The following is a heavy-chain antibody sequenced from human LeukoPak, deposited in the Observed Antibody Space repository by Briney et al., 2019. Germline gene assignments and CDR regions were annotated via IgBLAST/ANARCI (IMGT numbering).Heavy chain of an antibody. D-gene: IGHD1-26*01. CDR2: VNPNSGNT. CDR1: GYTFTSYD. CDR3: ARVPYVGSYYGRYYFDY. J-gene: IGHJ4*02. V-gene: IGHV1-8*01. Sequence: ASVKVSCEASGYTFTSYDINWVRQATGQGLEWMGWVNPNSGNTGYAQKFQGRVTMTRNTSISTAYMELSSLRSEDTAVYYCARVPYVGSYYGRYYFDYWGQGTLVTVSS.